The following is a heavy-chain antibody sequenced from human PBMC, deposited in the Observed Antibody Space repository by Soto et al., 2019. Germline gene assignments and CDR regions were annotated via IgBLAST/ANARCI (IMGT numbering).Heavy chain of an antibody. CDR2: IVPLFGTS. CDR3: HRVSEYDFWSGYL. CDR1: GGTSTRYA. Sequence: QERLVQSGAEVRKPGSSVKVSCKVTGGTSTRYAINWVRQAPGQGLEWMGGIVPLFGTSKYAQKFQGRVTITADTSTNIAYMELRSLRSEDTAVYYCHRVSEYDFWSGYLWGQGTLVSVSS. J-gene: IGHJ4*02. D-gene: IGHD3-3*01. V-gene: IGHV1-69*06.